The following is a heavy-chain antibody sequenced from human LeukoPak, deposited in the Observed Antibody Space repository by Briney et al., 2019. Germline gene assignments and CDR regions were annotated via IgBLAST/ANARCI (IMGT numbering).Heavy chain of an antibody. Sequence: GGSLRLSCAASGFTVSSNYMSWVRQAPGRGLEWVLGISGSGDSTYYADSVKGRYTISRDSSKNTLYLQMSSLRAEDTAVYYCARSLWPPFDYWGQGTLVTVSS. CDR3: ARSLWPPFDY. V-gene: IGHV3-23*01. D-gene: IGHD2-21*01. CDR2: ISGSGDST. CDR1: GFTVSSNY. J-gene: IGHJ4*02.